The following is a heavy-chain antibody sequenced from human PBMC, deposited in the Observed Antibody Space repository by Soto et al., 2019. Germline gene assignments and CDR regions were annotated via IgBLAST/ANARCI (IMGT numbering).Heavy chain of an antibody. CDR2: ISYDGSNK. V-gene: IGHV3-30*18. CDR1: GFTFSSYG. J-gene: IGHJ5*02. D-gene: IGHD3-10*01. CDR3: AKDSQTYYYGSGSWPSDP. Sequence: PGGSLRLSCASSGFTFSSYGMHWVRQAPGKGLEWVAVISYDGSNKYYADSVKGRFTISRDNSKNTLYLQMNSLRAEDTAVYYCAKDSQTYYYGSGSWPSDPWGQGTLVTVSS.